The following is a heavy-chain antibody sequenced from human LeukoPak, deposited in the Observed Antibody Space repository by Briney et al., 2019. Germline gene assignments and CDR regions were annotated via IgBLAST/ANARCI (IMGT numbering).Heavy chain of an antibody. CDR2: IYPGDSDT. CDR1: GYSFTSYW. D-gene: IGHD3-10*01. V-gene: IGHV5-51*01. Sequence: GESLKISCKGSGYSFTSYWIGWVRQMPGKGLEWMGIIYPGDSDTRYSPSFQGQVTISADKSISTAYLQWSSLKASDTAMYYCARHASSGSYHNWFDPWGQGTLVTVSS. CDR3: ARHASSGSYHNWFDP. J-gene: IGHJ5*02.